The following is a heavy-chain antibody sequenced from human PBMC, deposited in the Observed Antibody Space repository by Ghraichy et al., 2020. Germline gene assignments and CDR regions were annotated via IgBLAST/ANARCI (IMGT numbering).Heavy chain of an antibody. Sequence: SQTLSLTCTVSGGSISNYYWSWIRQPPGKGLEWIGYIYYSGSPNYTPSLKSRVTISVDTSKNQFSLKLSSVTAADTAVYYCARGEEGYKYWGQGTLVTVSS. CDR2: IYYSGSP. J-gene: IGHJ4*02. V-gene: IGHV4-59*01. CDR3: ARGEEGYKY. CDR1: GGSISNYY. D-gene: IGHD5-24*01.